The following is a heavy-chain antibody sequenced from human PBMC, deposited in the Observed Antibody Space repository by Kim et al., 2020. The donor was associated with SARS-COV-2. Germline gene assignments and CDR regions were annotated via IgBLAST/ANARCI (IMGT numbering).Heavy chain of an antibody. D-gene: IGHD2-2*01. CDR1: SDSNSSYY. J-gene: IGHJ4*02. Sequence: SETLSLTCSVSSDSNSSYYCSWTLQLPGKGLEWLGYIYYSGSTAYNPSLKTPFTISWDTSRNQFSLDLTSVTEADTADYYCTRSEGRASWHQFDYWGQG. CDR3: TRSEGRASWHQFDY. V-gene: IGHV4-59*01. CDR2: IYYSGST.